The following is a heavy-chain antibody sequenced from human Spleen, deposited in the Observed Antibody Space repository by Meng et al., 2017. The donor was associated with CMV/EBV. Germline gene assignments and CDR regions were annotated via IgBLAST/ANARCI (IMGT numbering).Heavy chain of an antibody. CDR1: GGTFSSYA. J-gene: IGHJ6*02. Sequence: SVKVSCKASGGTFSSYAISWVRQAPGQGLEWMGGIIPIFGTANYAQKFQGRVTITTDESTSTAYMELSSLRSEDTAVYYCASVGSSRSYYYGMDVWGQGTTVTVSS. V-gene: IGHV1-69*05. CDR2: IIPIFGTA. D-gene: IGHD6-13*01. CDR3: ASVGSSRSYYYGMDV.